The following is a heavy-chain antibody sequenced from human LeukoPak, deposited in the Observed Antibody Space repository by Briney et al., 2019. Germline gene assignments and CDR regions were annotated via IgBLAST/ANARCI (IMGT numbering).Heavy chain of an antibody. CDR3: ARERAYYYGSGSLIYYYYYMDV. CDR1: GGSFSGYY. Sequence: SETLSLTCAVYGGSFSGYYWSWIRQPPGKGLEWIGEINHSGSTNYNPSLKSRVTISVDTSKNQFSLKLSSVTAADTAVYYCARERAYYYGSGSLIYYYYYMDVWGKGTTVTISS. D-gene: IGHD3-10*01. CDR2: INHSGST. J-gene: IGHJ6*03. V-gene: IGHV4-34*01.